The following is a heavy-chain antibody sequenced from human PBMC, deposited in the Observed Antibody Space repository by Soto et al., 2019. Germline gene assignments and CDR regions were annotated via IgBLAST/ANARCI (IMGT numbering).Heavy chain of an antibody. CDR3: VRGHIRRTPLSFDP. D-gene: IGHD2-21*01. V-gene: IGHV1-69*01. J-gene: IGHJ5*02. CDR2: IIPIFGTA. CDR1: GGTFSSYT. Sequence: QVQLVQSGAEVKKPGSSVKVCCKGSGGTFSSYTISWVRQAPGQGLEWMGGIIPIFGTANYAQKFQGRVTITADESTSTAYMELSSLRSEDTAVYYCVRGHIRRTPLSFDPWGQGTLVTVSS.